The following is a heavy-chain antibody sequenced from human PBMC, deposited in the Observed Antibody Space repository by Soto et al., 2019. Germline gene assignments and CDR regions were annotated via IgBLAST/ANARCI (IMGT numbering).Heavy chain of an antibody. CDR2: ISYDGSNK. CDR3: SRVGPAGSYYYYGMDV. CDR1: GFTFSSYG. J-gene: IGHJ6*02. V-gene: IGHV3-30*03. D-gene: IGHD2-2*01. Sequence: GGSLRLSCAASGFTFSSYGMHWVRQAPGKGLEWVAVISYDGSNKYYADSVKGRFTISRDNSKNTLYLQMNSLRAEDTAVYYCSRVGPAGSYYYYGMDVWGQGTTVTVSS.